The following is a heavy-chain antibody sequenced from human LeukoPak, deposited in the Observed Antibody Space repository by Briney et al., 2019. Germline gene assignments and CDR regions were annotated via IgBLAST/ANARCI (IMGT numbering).Heavy chain of an antibody. V-gene: IGHV4-39*01. CDR1: GGSISSSSYY. J-gene: IGHJ4*02. Sequence: PSETLSLTCSVSGGSISSSSYYWGWIRQPPGKGLEWIGSVFYSVTTNYNPSLKSRVTMSVDTSKNQFSLKLSSVTAADTAVYYCARRASMVRGDPRAHFDYWGQGTLVTVSS. CDR2: VFYSVTT. D-gene: IGHD3-10*01. CDR3: ARRASMVRGDPRAHFDY.